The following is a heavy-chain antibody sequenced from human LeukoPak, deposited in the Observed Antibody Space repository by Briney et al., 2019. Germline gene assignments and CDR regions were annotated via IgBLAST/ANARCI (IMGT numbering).Heavy chain of an antibody. Sequence: SETLSLTRAVYGGSFSGYYWSWVRQPPGKGLEWIGEINHSGSTNYNPSLKSRVPISVDTSKNQFSLKLSSVTAADTAVYYCARAKQWYSSSWYLDYWGQGTLVTVSS. CDR2: INHSGST. J-gene: IGHJ4*02. CDR1: GGSFSGYY. D-gene: IGHD6-13*01. CDR3: ARAKQWYSSSWYLDY. V-gene: IGHV4-34*01.